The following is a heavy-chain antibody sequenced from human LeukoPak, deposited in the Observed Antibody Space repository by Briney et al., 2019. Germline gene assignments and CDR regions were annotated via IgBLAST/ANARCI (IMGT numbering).Heavy chain of an antibody. CDR1: GGSISSSSYY. CDR2: IYYSGST. Sequence: SETLSLTCTVSGGSISSSSYYWGWIRQPPGKGLEWIGSIYYSGSTYYNPSLKSRVTISVDTSKNQFSLKLSSVTAADMAVYYCARGETGGSYAPFVYWGQGTLVTVSS. D-gene: IGHD1-26*01. J-gene: IGHJ4*02. V-gene: IGHV4-39*07. CDR3: ARGETGGSYAPFVY.